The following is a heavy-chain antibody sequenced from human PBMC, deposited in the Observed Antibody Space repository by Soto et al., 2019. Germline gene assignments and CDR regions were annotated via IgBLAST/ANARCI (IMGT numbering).Heavy chain of an antibody. CDR3: VRGSPTNLEDPDNVGSWFGP. J-gene: IGHJ5*02. CDR1: GFNFNFYW. CDR2: ISGDGTIT. D-gene: IGHD2-15*01. Sequence: EALLVESGGGLVQPGGSLRLSCAASGFNFNFYWMHWVRQAPGKGLVWVSRISGDGTITNYADSVKGRFTISRDNAKNTLFLQMDSLRVEEPAFYLFVRGSPTNLEDPDNVGSWFGPWGQGTQVPGSS. V-gene: IGHV3-74*01.